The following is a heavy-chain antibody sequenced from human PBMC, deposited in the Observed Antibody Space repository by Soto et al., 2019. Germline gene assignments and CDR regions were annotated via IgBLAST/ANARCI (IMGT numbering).Heavy chain of an antibody. CDR1: GFTFSSYA. CDR2: ISGSGGST. D-gene: IGHD2-2*02. V-gene: IGHV3-23*01. CDR3: AKDGFDIVVVPAAIPLDY. J-gene: IGHJ4*02. Sequence: GGSLRLSCAASGFTFSSYAMSLVRQAPGKGLEWVSAISGSGGSTYYADSVKGRFTISRDNSKNTLYLQMNSLRAEDTAVYYCAKDGFDIVVVPAAIPLDYWGQGTLVTVSS.